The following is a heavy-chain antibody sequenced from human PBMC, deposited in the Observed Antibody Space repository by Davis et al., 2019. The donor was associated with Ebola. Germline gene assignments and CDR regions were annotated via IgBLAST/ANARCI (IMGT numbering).Heavy chain of an antibody. CDR2: INPSGGST. CDR1: GYTFTSYY. J-gene: IGHJ4*02. CDR3: ARGDCSGGSCYSFDY. Sequence: ASVNVSCKASGYTFTSYYMHWVRQAPGQGLEWMGIINPSGGSTSYAQKFQGRVTMTRDTSTSTAYMELRSLRSDDTAVYYCARGDCSGGSCYSFDYWGQGTLVTVSS. V-gene: IGHV1-46*01. D-gene: IGHD2-15*01.